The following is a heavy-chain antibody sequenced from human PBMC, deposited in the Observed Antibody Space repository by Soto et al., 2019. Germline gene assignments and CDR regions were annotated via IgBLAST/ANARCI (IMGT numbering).Heavy chain of an antibody. CDR3: ARAHSSIAARGAFDI. CDR1: GGSISSSNW. D-gene: IGHD6-6*01. V-gene: IGHV4-4*02. J-gene: IGHJ3*02. CDR2: IYHSGST. Sequence: QVQLQEAGPGLVKPSGTLSLTCAVSGGSISSSNWWSWVRQPPGNGLEWTGEIYHSGSTHYNPSLKSRVTISVDKSKNQFSLKLSSVTAADTAVYYCARAHSSIAARGAFDIWGQGTMVTVSS.